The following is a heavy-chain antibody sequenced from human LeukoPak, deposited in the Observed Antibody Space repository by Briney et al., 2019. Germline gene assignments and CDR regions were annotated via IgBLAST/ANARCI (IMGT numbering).Heavy chain of an antibody. CDR3: ARDRAAADLDY. CDR2: MWYDGSNK. V-gene: IGHV3-33*01. CDR1: GFTFSSYG. Sequence: GGSLRLSCAASGFTFSSYGMHWVRQAPGKGLKWVAVMWYDGSNKFYADSVKGRFTISRDNSKNTLYLQMNSLRAEDTAVYYCARDRAAADLDYWGQGTLVTVSS. J-gene: IGHJ4*02. D-gene: IGHD6-13*01.